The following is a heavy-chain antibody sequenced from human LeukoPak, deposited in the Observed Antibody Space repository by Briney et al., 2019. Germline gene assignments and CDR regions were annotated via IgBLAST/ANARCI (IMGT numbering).Heavy chain of an antibody. CDR1: GGSISSYH. D-gene: IGHD6-13*01. Sequence: PSETLSLTCTVSGGSISSYHWSWIRQPPGKGLEWIGYTYYSGSTNYNPSLKSRVTISVDTSKNQFSLKLSSVTAADTAVYYCARSRYSSRDPFDYWGQGTLVTVSS. CDR3: ARSRYSSRDPFDY. CDR2: TYYSGST. J-gene: IGHJ4*02. V-gene: IGHV4-59*08.